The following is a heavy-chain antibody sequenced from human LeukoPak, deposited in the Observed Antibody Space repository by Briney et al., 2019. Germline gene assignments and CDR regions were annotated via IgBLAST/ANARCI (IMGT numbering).Heavy chain of an antibody. CDR3: ARGRGYYGPYYFDY. J-gene: IGHJ4*02. D-gene: IGHD3-10*01. CDR2: IYYGGST. V-gene: IGHV4-59*01. CDR1: GGSISSYY. Sequence: PSETLSLTCTVSGGSISSYYWSWIRQPPGKGLEWIGYIYYGGSTNYNPSLKSRVTISVDTSKNQFSLKLSSVTAADTAVYYCARGRGYYGPYYFDYWGQGTLVTVSS.